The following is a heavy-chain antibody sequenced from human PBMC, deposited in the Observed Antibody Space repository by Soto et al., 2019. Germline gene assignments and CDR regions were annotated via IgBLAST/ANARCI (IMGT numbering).Heavy chain of an antibody. J-gene: IGHJ4*02. Sequence: GGSLXLSWAASEFTFSNYCMSWVRQAPGKGLEWVSAISYGGGTTYYADSVKGRFTISRDNSKNTLYLQMNSLRAEDTAVYYCAKNPGYYYDSTGYHFDYWGQGTLVTVSS. CDR3: AKNPGYYYDSTGYHFDY. CDR2: ISYGGGTT. D-gene: IGHD3-22*01. V-gene: IGHV3-23*01. CDR1: EFTFSNYC.